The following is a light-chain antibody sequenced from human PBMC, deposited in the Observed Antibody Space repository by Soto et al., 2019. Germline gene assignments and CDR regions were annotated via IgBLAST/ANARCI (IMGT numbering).Light chain of an antibody. CDR2: GAS. CDR1: QSVSSSY. Sequence: EIVLTQSPGTLSLSPGERATLSCRASQSVSSSYLAWYQHKPGQAPRLLIYGASSRATGIPDRFSGSGSGTDFTLTISRREPDDFAVYSCQQYGTSPYTFGQGTKLEIK. V-gene: IGKV3-20*01. J-gene: IGKJ2*01. CDR3: QQYGTSPYT.